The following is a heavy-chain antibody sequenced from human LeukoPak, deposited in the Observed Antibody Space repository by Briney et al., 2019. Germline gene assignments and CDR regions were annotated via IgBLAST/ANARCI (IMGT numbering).Heavy chain of an antibody. CDR3: ARCAVAGTGDWFDP. CDR2: IDWDDDK. J-gene: IGHJ5*02. D-gene: IGHD6-19*01. CDR1: GFSLSTSGMC. Sequence: SGPALAKPTQTLTLTCTFSGFSLSTSGMCVSWIRQPPGKALEWLARIDWDDDKYYSTSLKTRLTISKDTSKNQVVLTMTNMDPVDTATYYCARCAVAGTGDWFDPWGQGTLVTVSS. V-gene: IGHV2-70*11.